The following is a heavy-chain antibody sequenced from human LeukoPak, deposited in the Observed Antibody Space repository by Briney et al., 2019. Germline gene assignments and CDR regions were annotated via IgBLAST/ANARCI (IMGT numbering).Heavy chain of an antibody. CDR3: AKVGVTGWYFDY. V-gene: IGHV3-74*01. CDR2: INSDGSST. Sequence: GGSLRLSCAASGFTFSSYWMHWVRQAPGKGLVWVSRINSDGSSTSYADSVKGRFTISRDNAKNTLYLQMNSLRAEDTAVYYCAKVGVTGWYFDYWGQGALVTVSS. CDR1: GFTFSSYW. J-gene: IGHJ4*02. D-gene: IGHD1-26*01.